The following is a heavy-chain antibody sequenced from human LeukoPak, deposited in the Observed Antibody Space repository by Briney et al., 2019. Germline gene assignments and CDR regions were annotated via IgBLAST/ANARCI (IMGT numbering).Heavy chain of an antibody. CDR1: GHTLTGYY. Sequence: ASVKVSCKASGHTLTGYYIHWVRQAPGQGLEWMGWINPNSGGTNYAQKFQGRVTMTRDTSISSIYMELSRLRSDDTAVYYCASRFCGGGTCYSGLAYWGQGTLVTVSS. V-gene: IGHV1-2*02. CDR3: ASRFCGGGTCYSGLAY. CDR2: INPNSGGT. J-gene: IGHJ4*02. D-gene: IGHD2-15*01.